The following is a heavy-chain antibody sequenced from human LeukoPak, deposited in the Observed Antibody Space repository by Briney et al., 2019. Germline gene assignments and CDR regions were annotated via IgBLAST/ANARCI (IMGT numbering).Heavy chain of an antibody. D-gene: IGHD6-13*01. V-gene: IGHV3-9*01. J-gene: IGHJ4*02. CDR1: GGSISSYY. CDR3: AKDIGQQLDYYFDY. CDR2: ISWNSGSI. Sequence: LSLTCTVSGGSISSYYWSWIRQPPGKGLEWVSGISWNSGSIGYADSVKGRFTISRDNAKNSLYLQMNSLRAEDTALYYCAKDIGQQLDYYFDYWGQGTLVTVSS.